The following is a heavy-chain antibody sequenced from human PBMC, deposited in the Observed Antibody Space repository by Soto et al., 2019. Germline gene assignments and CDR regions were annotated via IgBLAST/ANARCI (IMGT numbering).Heavy chain of an antibody. CDR1: GFTFSSYS. V-gene: IGHV3-48*02. CDR2: ISSSSSTI. CDR3: ARDASRGIVVVPAAIMNNFNSVSVKQNYGMDV. D-gene: IGHD2-2*02. Sequence: GGSLRLSCAASGFTFSSYSMNWVRQAPGKGLEWVSYISSSSSTIYYADSVKGRFTISRDNAKNSLYLQMNSLRDEDTAVYYCARDASRGIVVVPAAIMNNFNSVSVKQNYGMDVWCQGTTVTVSS. J-gene: IGHJ6*02.